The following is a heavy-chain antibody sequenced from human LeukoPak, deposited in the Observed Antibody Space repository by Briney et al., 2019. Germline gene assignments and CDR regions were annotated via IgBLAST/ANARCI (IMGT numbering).Heavy chain of an antibody. Sequence: GGSLRLSCAASGFTFSNYRMNWVRQAPGKGLEWVSSISSSSAYMSYADSVKGRFTISRDNAKNSLYLQMNSLRAEDTAVYYCAKDPYSSAWFSRDWFDPWGQGTLVTVSS. J-gene: IGHJ5*02. V-gene: IGHV3-21*03. D-gene: IGHD6-13*01. CDR3: AKDPYSSAWFSRDWFDP. CDR1: GFTFSNYR. CDR2: ISSSSAYM.